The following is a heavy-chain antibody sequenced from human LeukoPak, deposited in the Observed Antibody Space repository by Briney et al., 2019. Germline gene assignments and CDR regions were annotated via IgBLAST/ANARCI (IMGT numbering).Heavy chain of an antibody. D-gene: IGHD6-19*01. Sequence: PGGSLRLSCAASGFTVSSNYMSWVRQAPGKGLEWVSVIYAGGNTYYADSVKGRFTISRDNSKNTLYLQMNSLRAEDTAVYYCVRVAVAGNLNNWFDPWGQGTLVTVSS. V-gene: IGHV3-53*01. CDR1: GFTVSSNY. CDR2: IYAGGNT. CDR3: VRVAVAGNLNNWFDP. J-gene: IGHJ5*02.